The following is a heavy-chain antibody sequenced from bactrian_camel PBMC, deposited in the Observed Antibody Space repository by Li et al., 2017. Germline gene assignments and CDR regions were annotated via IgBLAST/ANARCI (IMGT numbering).Heavy chain of an antibody. CDR3: KRQCLRSGVRLTY. V-gene: IGHV3S53*01. CDR1: GYFGCDND. J-gene: IGHJ4*01. Sequence: VQLVESGGGSVQAGGSLKLSCAAPGYFGCDNDLSWYRQAPGEERESVSFIDSDGSTNYAHSVKGRFTISRDSDKNTVYLQMNSLQPEDSAMYYCKRQCLRSGVRLTYWGQGTQVTVS. D-gene: IGHD2*01. CDR2: IDSDGST.